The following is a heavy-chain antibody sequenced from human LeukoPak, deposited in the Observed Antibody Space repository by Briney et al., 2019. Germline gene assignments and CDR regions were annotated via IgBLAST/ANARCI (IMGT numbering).Heavy chain of an antibody. D-gene: IGHD6-13*01. CDR3: AKDPRRYSRTGGYFDY. Sequence: PGGSLRLSCAASGFTFSNYGMHWVRQAPGKGLEWVAFISYDGGNKYYADSVKGRFTISRDNSKNKLYLQMNSLRAEDTAVYYCAKDPRRYSRTGGYFDYWGQGTLVTVSS. J-gene: IGHJ4*02. CDR2: ISYDGGNK. CDR1: GFTFSNYG. V-gene: IGHV3-30*18.